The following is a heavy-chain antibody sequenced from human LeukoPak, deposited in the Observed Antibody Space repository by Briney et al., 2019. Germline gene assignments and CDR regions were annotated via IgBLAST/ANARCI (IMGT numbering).Heavy chain of an antibody. CDR3: AKTGVGATIPFDY. CDR2: ISYDGSNK. J-gene: IGHJ4*02. Sequence: GGSLRLSWAASGFTFISYGMPWVRQAPGKGLEWVAVISYDGSNKYYADSVKGRFTTSRDNSKNTLYLQMNSLRAEDTAVYYCAKTGVGATIPFDYWGQGTLVTVSS. CDR1: GFTFISYG. V-gene: IGHV3-30*18. D-gene: IGHD1-26*01.